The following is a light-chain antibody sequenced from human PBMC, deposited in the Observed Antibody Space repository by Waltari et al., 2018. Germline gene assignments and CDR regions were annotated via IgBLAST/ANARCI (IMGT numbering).Light chain of an antibody. CDR1: SLRSYY. V-gene: IGLV3-19*01. Sequence: SSELTQDSAVSVALRQTVRITCQGHSLRSYYASWYQQKPGRTPILVFYGKNSRPSGIPDRFSGSRSGSTASLTITGAQAEDEADYHCNSRDSSGQHLAVFGGGTKLTVL. J-gene: IGLJ3*02. CDR3: NSRDSSGQHLAV. CDR2: GKN.